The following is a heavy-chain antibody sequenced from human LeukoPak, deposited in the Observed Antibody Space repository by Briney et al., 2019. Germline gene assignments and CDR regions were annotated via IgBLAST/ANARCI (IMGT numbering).Heavy chain of an antibody. CDR2: ICYSGST. J-gene: IGHJ4*02. V-gene: IGHV4-59*01. D-gene: IGHD6-19*01. CDR1: GGSISSYY. Sequence: PYETLPLTCTVSGGSISSYYWSWIRQPPGKGLEWIGYICYSGSTNYSPSLKSRVTISVDTSKNQFSLNLSSVTAADTAVYYCARDLLSTAGYFDYWGQGTLVTVSS. CDR3: ARDLLSTAGYFDY.